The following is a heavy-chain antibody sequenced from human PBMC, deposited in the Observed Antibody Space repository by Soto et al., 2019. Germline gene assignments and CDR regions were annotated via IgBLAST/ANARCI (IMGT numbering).Heavy chain of an antibody. CDR1: GFTLSRYG. Sequence: QVQLVESGGGVVQPGRSLRLSCAASGFTLSRYGMHWVRQAPGKGLEWVAVISFEGNTQYYADSVKGRFTISRDNSKDTLSRHITSPRPEDTAVYYCARGAEHQLLSRDYFYGMDVWGQGTTFSVAS. V-gene: IGHV3-30*05. CDR3: ARGAEHQLLSRDYFYGMDV. CDR2: ISFEGNTQ. J-gene: IGHJ6*02. D-gene: IGHD2-2*01.